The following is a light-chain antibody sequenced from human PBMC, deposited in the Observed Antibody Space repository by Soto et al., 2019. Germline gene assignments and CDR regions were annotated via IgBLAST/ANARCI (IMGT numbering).Light chain of an antibody. CDR1: SRDIGGFDS. CDR2: EVS. J-gene: IGLJ2*01. V-gene: IGLV2-14*01. CDR3: SSYTTIKTVV. Sequence: QSVLTQPPSASGSLGQSVTISCTGTSRDIGGFDSVSWYQQNPGRAPKVIIFEVSNRPSGISDRFSGFKSANTAYLTISGVQPEDEADYHCSSYTTIKTVVFGGGTKLTVL.